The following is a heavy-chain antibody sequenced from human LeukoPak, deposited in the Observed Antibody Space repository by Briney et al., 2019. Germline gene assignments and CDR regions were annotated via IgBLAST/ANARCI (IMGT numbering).Heavy chain of an antibody. CDR2: IRYDGSNK. D-gene: IGHD1-14*01. CDR3: AKDTTPPKAGFDP. CDR1: GFTFSSYG. V-gene: IGHV3-30*02. J-gene: IGHJ5*02. Sequence: PGWSLTLSCAASGFTFSSYGMHWVRQAPGKGLEWVAFIRYDGSNKYYADSVKGRFTISRDNSKYTLYLQMNSLRAEDTSIYFCAKDTTPPKAGFDPWGQGTLVTVSS.